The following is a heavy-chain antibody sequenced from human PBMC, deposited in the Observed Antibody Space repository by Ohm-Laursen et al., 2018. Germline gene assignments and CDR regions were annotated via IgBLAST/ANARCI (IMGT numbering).Heavy chain of an antibody. Sequence: SLRLSCTASGFTFSAYGMNWVRQAPGKGLEWVSLITTSGNTKHADSVKGRFTISRDNARNSVYLEMSSLRADDTAVYYCARDARDALRLLEIDYWGQGTLVTVSS. CDR1: GFTFSAYG. J-gene: IGHJ4*02. V-gene: IGHV3-69-1*01. CDR2: ITTSGNT. CDR3: ARDARDALRLLEIDY. D-gene: IGHD3-3*01.